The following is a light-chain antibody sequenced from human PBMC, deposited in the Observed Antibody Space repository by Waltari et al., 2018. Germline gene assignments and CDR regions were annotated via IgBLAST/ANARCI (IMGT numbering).Light chain of an antibody. V-gene: IGLV1-40*01. CDR3: QSYDPSLSVV. J-gene: IGLJ2*01. CDR2: GVN. Sequence: QSVLTQPPSVSGAPGQRVTIPCTGSGSNIGTGYDVPWYQQRPGEAPKLLIYGVNTRPLGVPDRFSGSQSGTSASLAIRGLQAEDEADYYCQSYDPSLSVVFGGGTKLTVV. CDR1: GSNIGTGYD.